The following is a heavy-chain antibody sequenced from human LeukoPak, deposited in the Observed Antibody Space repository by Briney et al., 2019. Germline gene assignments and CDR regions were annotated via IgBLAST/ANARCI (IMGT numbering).Heavy chain of an antibody. D-gene: IGHD6-6*01. J-gene: IGHJ4*02. Sequence: GASVKVSCKASGYTFTGYYMHWVRQAPGQGLEWMGWINPNSGGTNYAQKFQGRVTMTRDTSISTAYMELSRPRSDDTAVYYCAREYGSSSSNLFDYWGQGTLVTVSS. CDR1: GYTFTGYY. CDR2: INPNSGGT. V-gene: IGHV1-2*02. CDR3: AREYGSSSSNLFDY.